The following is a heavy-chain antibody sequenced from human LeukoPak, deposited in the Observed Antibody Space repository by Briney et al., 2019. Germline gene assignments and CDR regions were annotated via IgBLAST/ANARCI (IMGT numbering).Heavy chain of an antibody. Sequence: PGGSLRLSCAASGFTFSSYAMSWVRQAPGKGLEWVSAISGSGSTFYTDSVKGRFTISRDNTKNTLYLQMDSLRAEDTAIYYCAKAICYYGCFYWGQGTQVTVSS. D-gene: IGHD2-8*01. CDR1: GFTFSSYA. J-gene: IGHJ4*02. CDR2: ISGSGST. CDR3: AKAICYYGCFY. V-gene: IGHV3-23*01.